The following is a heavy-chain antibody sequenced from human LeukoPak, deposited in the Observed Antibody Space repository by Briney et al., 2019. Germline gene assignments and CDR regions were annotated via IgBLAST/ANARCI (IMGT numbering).Heavy chain of an antibody. J-gene: IGHJ5*02. CDR3: ARGNSGNWFDP. V-gene: IGHV5-51*01. Sequence: GESLKISCKGSGYSFSGYWIVWVRQMPGEGLEWMGIIYPDDSNTRYSPSLQGQVTMSADKSTSTAYLQWSSLKASDTAMYYCARGNSGNWFDPWGQGTLVTVSS. CDR1: GYSFSGYW. CDR2: IYPDDSNT. D-gene: IGHD4-23*01.